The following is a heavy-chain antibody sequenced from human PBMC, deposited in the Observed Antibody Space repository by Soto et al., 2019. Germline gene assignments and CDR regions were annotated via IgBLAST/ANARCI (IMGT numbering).Heavy chain of an antibody. Sequence: GGSLRLSCAASGFTFSSYAMSWVRQAPGKGLEWVSAISGSGGSTYYADSVKGRFTISRDNSKNTLYLQMNSLRAEDTAVYYCARDLHSGSYYGAFDIWGQGTMVTVSS. D-gene: IGHD1-26*01. V-gene: IGHV3-23*01. CDR3: ARDLHSGSYYGAFDI. CDR1: GFTFSSYA. CDR2: ISGSGGST. J-gene: IGHJ3*02.